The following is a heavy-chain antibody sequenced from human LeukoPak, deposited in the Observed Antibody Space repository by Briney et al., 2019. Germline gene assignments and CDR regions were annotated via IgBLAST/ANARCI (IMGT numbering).Heavy chain of an antibody. CDR1: GGSISSYY. J-gene: IGHJ4*02. D-gene: IGHD6-19*01. V-gene: IGHV4-59*12. Sequence: SSETLSLTCTVSGGSISSYYWSWIRQPPGKGLEWIGYIFYSGSTDYNPSLKSRVTISVDTSKNQFSLKLSSVTAADTAVYYCARELAVAGFDYWGQGTLVTVSS. CDR2: IFYSGST. CDR3: ARELAVAGFDY.